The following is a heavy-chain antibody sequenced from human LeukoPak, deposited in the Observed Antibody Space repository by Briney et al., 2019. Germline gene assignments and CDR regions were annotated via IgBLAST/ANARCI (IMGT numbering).Heavy chain of an antibody. D-gene: IGHD1-26*01. J-gene: IGHJ4*02. CDR3: ARVEGAGPPGEDYFDY. CDR1: GYTFTSYH. V-gene: IGHV1-46*01. Sequence: ASVKVSCKASGYTFTSYHMHWVRQAPGQGLEWMGIINPSGGSTSYAQKFQGRVTMTRDTSTSTVYMELSSLRSEDTAVYYCARVEGAGPPGEDYFDYWGQGTLVTVSS. CDR2: INPSGGST.